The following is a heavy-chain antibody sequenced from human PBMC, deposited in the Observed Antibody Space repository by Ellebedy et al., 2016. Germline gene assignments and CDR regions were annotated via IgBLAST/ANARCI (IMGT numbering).Heavy chain of an antibody. J-gene: IGHJ4*02. CDR1: GGTFSDYG. CDR3: ARASTSGYDYPYYFDY. D-gene: IGHD5-12*01. V-gene: IGHV1-69*13. Sequence: ASVKVSCKASGGTFSDYGISWVRQAPGQGLEWMGGIIPIFGTANYAQKFQGRVTITADESTSTAYMELSSLRSEDSAVYYCARASTSGYDYPYYFDYWGQGTVVTVSS. CDR2: IIPIFGTA.